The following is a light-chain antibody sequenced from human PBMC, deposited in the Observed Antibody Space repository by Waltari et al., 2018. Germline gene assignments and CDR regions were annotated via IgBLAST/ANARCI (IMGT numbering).Light chain of an antibody. CDR2: WAS. CDR3: QQYYSTPLT. Sequence: DIVMTQSPDSLAVSLGERATINCKSSQSVLYSSNNKNYFAWYQQKPGQPPELLIYWASTRESGVPDRFSGSGSGTDFTLTISSLQAEDVAVYYCQQYYSTPLTFGGGTKVEIK. J-gene: IGKJ4*01. V-gene: IGKV4-1*01. CDR1: QSVLYSSNNKNY.